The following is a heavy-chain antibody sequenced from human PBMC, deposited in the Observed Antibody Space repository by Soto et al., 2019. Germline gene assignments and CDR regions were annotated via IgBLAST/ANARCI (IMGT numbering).Heavy chain of an antibody. CDR3: SSAYYYDSSGYSSLYYYYGMDV. CDR2: INAGNGNT. Sequence: QVQLVQSGAEVKKPGASVKVSCKASGYTFTSYAMHWVRQAPGQRLEWMGWINAGNGNTKYSQMFQGRVTITRDTSVSTAYMELSSRRSEDTAVYYCSSAYYYDSSGYSSLYYYYGMDVWGQGTTVTVSS. J-gene: IGHJ6*02. V-gene: IGHV1-3*01. CDR1: GYTFTSYA. D-gene: IGHD3-22*01.